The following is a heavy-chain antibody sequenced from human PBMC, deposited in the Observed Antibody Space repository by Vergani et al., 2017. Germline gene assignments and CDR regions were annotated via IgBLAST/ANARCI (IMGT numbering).Heavy chain of an antibody. CDR1: GDSISSNNC. V-gene: IGHV4-4*03. CDR3: GTIGYRRWGYYFDY. Sequence: QVQLQESGPGLVKPPGTLSLTCAVPGDSISSNNCWTWVRQLPGKGLEWIGEICPTEDTKYSPSLKSRVTVSVDESRNLFSLRLNSVTAADTAVYYCGTIGYRRWGYYFDYWGQGILVTVST. CDR2: ICPTEDT. J-gene: IGHJ4*02. D-gene: IGHD2-2*02.